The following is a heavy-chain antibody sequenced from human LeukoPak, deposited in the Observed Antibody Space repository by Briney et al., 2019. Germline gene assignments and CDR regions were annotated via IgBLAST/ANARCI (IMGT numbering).Heavy chain of an antibody. D-gene: IGHD4-17*01. J-gene: IGHJ4*02. CDR1: GFTFDDYA. CDR3: GKVPDYGDFIFDY. V-gene: IGHV3-43*02. Sequence: GGSLRLSCAASGFTFDDYAMHWVRQAPGKGLEWVSLISGDGTRTYYADSVKGRFTISRDNSKNSLYLQMNSLRTADTALYYCGKVPDYGDFIFDYWGQGTLVTVSS. CDR2: ISGDGTRT.